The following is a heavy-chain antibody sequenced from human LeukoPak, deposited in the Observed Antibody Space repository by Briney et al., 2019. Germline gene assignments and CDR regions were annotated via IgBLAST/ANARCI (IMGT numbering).Heavy chain of an antibody. D-gene: IGHD3-22*01. CDR1: GYTFTGYY. CDR2: INPNSGGT. V-gene: IGHV1-2*02. J-gene: IGHJ4*02. CDR3: ARDYYYDSSGQTPDY. Sequence: GASVKVSCKASGYTFTGYYMHWVRQAPGQGLEWMGWINPNSGGTNYAQKFQGRVTMTRDTSISTAYTELSRLRSDDTAVYYCARDYYYDSSGQTPDYWGQGTLVTVSS.